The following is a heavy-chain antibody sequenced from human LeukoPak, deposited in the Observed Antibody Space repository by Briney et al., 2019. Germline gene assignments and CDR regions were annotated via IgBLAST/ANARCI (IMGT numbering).Heavy chain of an antibody. D-gene: IGHD4-17*01. Sequence: GGSVRLSCAASGFTVSSNYMSWVRQAPGKGLEWVSVIYSGGSTYYADSVKGRFTISRDNSKNTLYLQMNSLRAEDTAVYYCASLYGDYDAFDIWGQGTMVTVSS. J-gene: IGHJ3*02. CDR3: ASLYGDYDAFDI. CDR2: IYSGGST. V-gene: IGHV3-66*01. CDR1: GFTVSSNY.